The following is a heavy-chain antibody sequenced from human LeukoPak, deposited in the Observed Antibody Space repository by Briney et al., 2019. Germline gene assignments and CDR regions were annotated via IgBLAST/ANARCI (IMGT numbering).Heavy chain of an antibody. Sequence: SETLSLTCTVSGGSISRYYWTWIRQPPGKGLEWIGEINHSGSANYNPSLKSRVTISVDASKSQFSLRLSSVTAADTAVYYCARLTYSNNWYFRRGLDNWFDPWGQGTLVTVSS. J-gene: IGHJ5*02. D-gene: IGHD6-13*01. V-gene: IGHV4-34*01. CDR3: ARLTYSNNWYFRRGLDNWFDP. CDR1: GGSISRYY. CDR2: INHSGSA.